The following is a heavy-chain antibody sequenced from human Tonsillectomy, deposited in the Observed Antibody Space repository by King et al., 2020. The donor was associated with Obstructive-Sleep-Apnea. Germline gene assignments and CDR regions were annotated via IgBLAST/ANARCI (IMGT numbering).Heavy chain of an antibody. J-gene: IGHJ4*02. CDR1: GYSISSDYY. D-gene: IGHD3-16*01. CDR2: IYHSGST. Sequence: LQLQESGPGLVKPSETLSLTCTVSGYSISSDYYWGWIRQPPGKGLEWIATIYHSGSTSYNPSLKSRVTISVDTSKNQFSLRLRSVTAADTAVYYCARVGPSQTDYWGQGTLVTVSS. CDR3: ARVGPSQTDY. V-gene: IGHV4-38-2*02.